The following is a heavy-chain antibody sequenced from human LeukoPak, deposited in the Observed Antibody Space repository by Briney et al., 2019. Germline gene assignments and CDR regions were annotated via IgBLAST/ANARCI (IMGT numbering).Heavy chain of an antibody. CDR1: GGSISSGGYS. D-gene: IGHD3-16*02. CDR2: IYCSGST. Sequence: SETLSLTCAGSGGSISSGGYSWSWIRQPPGKGLEWIGYIYCSGSTYYNPSLKSRVTISVDTSKNQFSLKLSSVTAADTAVYYCARILRLGELSSHYFDYWGQGTLVTVSS. V-gene: IGHV4-30-4*07. CDR3: ARILRLGELSSHYFDY. J-gene: IGHJ4*02.